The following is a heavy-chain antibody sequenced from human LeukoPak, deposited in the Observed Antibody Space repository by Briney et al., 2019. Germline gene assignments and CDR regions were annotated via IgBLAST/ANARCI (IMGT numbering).Heavy chain of an antibody. Sequence: SETLSLTCTVSGGSISSSSYYWGWIRQPPGKGLEWIGSIYYSGSTYYNPSLKSRVTISVDTSKNQFSLKLSSVTAADTAVYYCAMTWIQPAGFHAFDIWGQGTVVTVSS. CDR3: AMTWIQPAGFHAFDI. V-gene: IGHV4-39*07. J-gene: IGHJ3*02. CDR1: GGSISSSSYY. CDR2: IYYSGST. D-gene: IGHD5-18*01.